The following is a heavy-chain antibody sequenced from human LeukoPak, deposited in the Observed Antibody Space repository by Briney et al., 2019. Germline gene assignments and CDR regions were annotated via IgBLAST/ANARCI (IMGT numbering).Heavy chain of an antibody. V-gene: IGHV3-30*18. CDR3: AKTFRSTSMDV. D-gene: IGHD2-2*01. CDR2: ISYDGSNK. CDR1: GFTFSGYG. J-gene: IGHJ6*03. Sequence: PGGSLRLSCAASGFTFSGYGMHWVRQAPGKGLEWVAVISYDGSNKYYADSVKGRFTISRDNSKNTLYLQMNSLRAEDTAVYYCAKTFRSTSMDVWGKGTTVTVSS.